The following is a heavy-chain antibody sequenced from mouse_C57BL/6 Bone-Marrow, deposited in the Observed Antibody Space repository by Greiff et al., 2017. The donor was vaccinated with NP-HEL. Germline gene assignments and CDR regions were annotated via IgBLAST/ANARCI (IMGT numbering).Heavy chain of an antibody. CDR3: PRGYFDV. Sequence: VQLQQSGAELVRPGASVKLSCTASGFNIKDDYMHWVKQRPEQGLEWIGWLDPENGDTEYASKFQGKATITADTSSNTAYLQLSSLTSEDTAVYYCPRGYFDVWGTGTTVTVSS. V-gene: IGHV14-4*01. J-gene: IGHJ1*03. CDR1: GFNIKDDY. CDR2: LDPENGDT.